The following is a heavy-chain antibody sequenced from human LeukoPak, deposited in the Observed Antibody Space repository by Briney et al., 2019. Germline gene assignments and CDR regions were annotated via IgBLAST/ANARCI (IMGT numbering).Heavy chain of an antibody. J-gene: IGHJ5*02. V-gene: IGHV3-49*03. Sequence: GGSLRLSCEGSGFTFGDYGLGWFRQAPGKGLQWVTSIRSNTYGGSTEYVPSVKGRFTISRDDSNSIAYLQMNSLKAEDTAIYYCARVSRGGITASWFDPWGQGTLVTVSS. CDR3: ARVSRGGITASWFDP. CDR2: IRSNTYGGST. D-gene: IGHD6-13*01. CDR1: GFTFGDYG.